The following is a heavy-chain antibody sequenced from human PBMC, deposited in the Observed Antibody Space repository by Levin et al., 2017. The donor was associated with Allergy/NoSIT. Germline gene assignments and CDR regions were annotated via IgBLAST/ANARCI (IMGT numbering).Heavy chain of an antibody. Sequence: GESLKISCKGSGYSFTTYWILWVRQMPGKGLEWMGRIDPSDSYTKYSPSFQGHITISADKSISTTYLQWSSLKASDTGFYYCARGRMVRGVIILAYWGQGTLVTVSS. V-gene: IGHV5-10-1*01. CDR1: GYSFTTYW. J-gene: IGHJ4*02. CDR2: IDPSDSYT. D-gene: IGHD3-10*01. CDR3: ARGRMVRGVIILAY.